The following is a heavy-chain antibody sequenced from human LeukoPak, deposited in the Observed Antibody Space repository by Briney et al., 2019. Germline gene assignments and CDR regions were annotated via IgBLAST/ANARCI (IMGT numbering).Heavy chain of an antibody. Sequence: SETLSLTCTVSGGSISSSSYYWGWIRQPPGKGLEWIGSIYYSGSTYYNPSLKSRVTISVDTSKTQFSLKLSSVTAADTAVYYCATFTISEPPYGMDVWGQGTTVTVSS. J-gene: IGHJ6*02. CDR1: GGSISSSSYY. V-gene: IGHV4-39*01. D-gene: IGHD3-3*01. CDR3: ATFTISEPPYGMDV. CDR2: IYYSGST.